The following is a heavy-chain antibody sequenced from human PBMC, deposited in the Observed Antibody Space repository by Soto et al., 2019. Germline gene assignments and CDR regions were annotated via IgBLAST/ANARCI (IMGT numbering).Heavy chain of an antibody. D-gene: IGHD6-19*01. CDR2: INAGNGNT. V-gene: IGHV1-3*01. CDR3: ASPAVAAPSAASPFDY. Sequence: ASVKVSCKASGYTSTSYAMHWVRQAPGQRLEWMGWINAGNGNTKYSQKFQGRVTITRDTSASTAYMELSSLRSEDTAVYYCASPAVAAPSAASPFDYWGQGTLVTVSS. J-gene: IGHJ4*02. CDR1: GYTSTSYA.